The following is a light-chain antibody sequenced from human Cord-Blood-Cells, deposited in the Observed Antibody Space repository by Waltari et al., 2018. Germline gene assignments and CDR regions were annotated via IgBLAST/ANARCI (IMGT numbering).Light chain of an antibody. CDR3: QQYGSSPPIT. Sequence: EIVLTQSPGTLSLSRGERATLSCRASQCVSSSYLAWYQQKPGQAPRLLIYGASSRATGIPDRFSGSGSGTDLTLTISRLEPEDFAVYYCQQYGSSPPITFCPGTKVDIK. CDR2: GAS. CDR1: QCVSSSY. J-gene: IGKJ3*01. V-gene: IGKV3-20*01.